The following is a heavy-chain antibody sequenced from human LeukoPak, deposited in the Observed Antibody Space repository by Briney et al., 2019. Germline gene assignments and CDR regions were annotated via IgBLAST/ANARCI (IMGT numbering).Heavy chain of an antibody. D-gene: IGHD2/OR15-2a*01. J-gene: IGHJ4*02. CDR3: ARYFNVYFDY. V-gene: IGHV4-61*01. CDR2: IYYSGST. Sequence: SETLSLTCTVSGGSVSSGSYYWSWIRQPPGKGLEWIGYIYYSGSTNYNPSLKSRVTISVDTSKNQFSLKLSSVTAADTAVYYCARYFNVYFDYWGQGTLVTVSS. CDR1: GGSVSSGSYY.